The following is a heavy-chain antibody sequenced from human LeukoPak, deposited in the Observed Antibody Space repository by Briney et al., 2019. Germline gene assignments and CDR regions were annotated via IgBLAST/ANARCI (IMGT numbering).Heavy chain of an antibody. CDR1: GYTFTSYG. V-gene: IGHV1-18*01. D-gene: IGHD2-21*02. J-gene: IGHJ4*02. CDR3: ARDQHIVVVTAILDY. Sequence: ASVKVSCKASGYTFTSYGISWVRQAPGQGLEWMGWISAYNGNTNYAQKLQGRVTVTTDTSTSTAYMELRSLRSDDTAVYCCARDQHIVVVTAILDYWGQGTLVTVSS. CDR2: ISAYNGNT.